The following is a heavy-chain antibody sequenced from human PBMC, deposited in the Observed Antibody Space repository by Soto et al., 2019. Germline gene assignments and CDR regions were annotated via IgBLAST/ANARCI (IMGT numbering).Heavy chain of an antibody. D-gene: IGHD5-18*01. CDR3: ASRKLWSLHAFDI. CDR1: GGSISSSSYY. CDR2: IYYSGST. Sequence: PSETLSLTCTVSGGSISSSSYYWGWIRQPPGKGLEWIGSIYYSGSTYYNPSLKSRVTISVDTSKNQFSLKLSSVTAADTAVYYCASRKLWSLHAFDIWGQGTMVTVSS. J-gene: IGHJ3*02. V-gene: IGHV4-39*01.